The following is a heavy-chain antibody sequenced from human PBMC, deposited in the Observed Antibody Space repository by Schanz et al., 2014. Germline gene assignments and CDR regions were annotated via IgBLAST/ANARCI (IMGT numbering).Heavy chain of an antibody. Sequence: EVQLVESGGGLVQPGGSLRLSCAGSGFSFSDYPMNWVRLAPGKGLEWLADRSAASSSIHYADSVKGRFTISRDNARNSVYLHMSSLRDEDTALYYCTRTPFYFFHGMDVWGQGTLVAVSS. V-gene: IGHV3-48*02. CDR3: TRTPFYFFHGMDV. CDR2: RSAASSSI. J-gene: IGHJ6*02. CDR1: GFSFSDYP.